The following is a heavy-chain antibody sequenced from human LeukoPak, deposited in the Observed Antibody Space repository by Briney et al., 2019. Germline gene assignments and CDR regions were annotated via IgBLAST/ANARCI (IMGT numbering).Heavy chain of an antibody. CDR3: ARATGSGDSSGYRSPFDY. J-gene: IGHJ4*02. D-gene: IGHD3-22*01. CDR2: INAGNGNT. V-gene: IGHV1-3*01. CDR1: GYTFASYA. Sequence: ASVKVSCKASGYTFASYAMHWVRQTPGQRLEWMGWINAGNGNTKYSQKLQGRVTITRDTSASTAYMELSSLRSDDTAVYYCARATGSGDSSGYRSPFDYWGQGTLVTVSS.